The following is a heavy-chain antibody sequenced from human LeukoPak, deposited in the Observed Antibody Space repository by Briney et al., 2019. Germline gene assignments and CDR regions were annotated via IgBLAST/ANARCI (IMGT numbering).Heavy chain of an antibody. CDR1: GGSISSSSYY. CDR2: IYYSGST. CDR3: ARGYCSGGSCPADY. Sequence: SETLSLTRTVSGGSISSSSYYWGWIRKPPGKGLEWIGSIYYSGSTYYNPSLKSRVTISVDTSKNQFSLKLSSVTAADTAVYYCARGYCSGGSCPADYWGQGTLVTVSS. J-gene: IGHJ4*02. D-gene: IGHD2-15*01. V-gene: IGHV4-39*07.